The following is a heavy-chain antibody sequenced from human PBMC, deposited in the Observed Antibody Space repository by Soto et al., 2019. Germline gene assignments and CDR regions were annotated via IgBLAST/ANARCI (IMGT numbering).Heavy chain of an antibody. CDR2: IKSDGSSI. D-gene: IGHD3-22*01. J-gene: IGHJ4*02. CDR3: ARGLFDSSVGVVAY. Sequence: EVQLVESGGGLVQPGGSLRLSCAASGFTFSTYWMHWVRQAPGKGLVWVSRIKSDGSSINYADSVKGRFTISRDNAKNTLYLQMSSLRAEDTAVYYCARGLFDSSVGVVAYWGQGTLVTVSS. CDR1: GFTFSTYW. V-gene: IGHV3-74*02.